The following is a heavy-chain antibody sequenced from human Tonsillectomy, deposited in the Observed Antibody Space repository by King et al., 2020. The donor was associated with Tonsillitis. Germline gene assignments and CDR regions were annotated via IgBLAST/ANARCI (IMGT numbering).Heavy chain of an antibody. V-gene: IGHV1-8*02. D-gene: IGHD3-22*01. CDR1: GYTFTSHD. CDR3: AITGEWDYYDSSGSSYYYYGMDV. Sequence: QLVQSGAEVKKPGASVKVSCKASGYTFTSHDINWVRQATGQGLEWMGWMNPNSGNTGYAQKFQGRVTMTRNTSIRTAYMELSSLRSEDTAVYYCAITGEWDYYDSSGSSYYYYGMDVWGQGTTVTVSS. J-gene: IGHJ6*02. CDR2: MNPNSGNT.